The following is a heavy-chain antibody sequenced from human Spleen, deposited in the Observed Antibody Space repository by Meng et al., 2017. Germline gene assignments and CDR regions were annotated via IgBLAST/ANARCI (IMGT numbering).Heavy chain of an antibody. D-gene: IGHD6-13*01. J-gene: IGHJ1*01. Sequence: GSLRLSCVVSGGSFSDYYWSWIRQPPGKGLEWIGYIYYSGSTNYNPSLKSRVTISVDTSKNQFSLKLSSVTAADTAVYYCAGTPVSSSWYVGNEYFQHWGQGTLVTVSS. V-gene: IGHV4-59*01. CDR2: IYYSGST. CDR1: GGSFSDYY. CDR3: AGTPVSSSWYVGNEYFQH.